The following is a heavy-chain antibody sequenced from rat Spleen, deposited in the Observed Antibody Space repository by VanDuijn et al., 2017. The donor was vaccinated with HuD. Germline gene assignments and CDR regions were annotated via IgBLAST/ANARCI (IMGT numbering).Heavy chain of an antibody. CDR1: GFTFSDYS. CDR2: ISYGDSSGHSST. J-gene: IGHJ2*01. CDR3: ARRHYGYTDYFDS. D-gene: IGHD1-11*01. Sequence: EVQLVESGGGLVQPGRSLKLSCAASGFTFSDYSMAWVRQAPTKGLEWVATISYGDSSGHSSTYYRDSVKGRFTISRENAKRTLSLQMDSLRSEDTATYYCARRHYGYTDYFDSWGQGVMVTVSS. V-gene: IGHV5-29*01.